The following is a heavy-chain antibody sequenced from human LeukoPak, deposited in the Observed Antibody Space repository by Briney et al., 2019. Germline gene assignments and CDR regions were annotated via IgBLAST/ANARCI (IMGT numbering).Heavy chain of an antibody. V-gene: IGHV3-23*01. Sequence: NPGGSLRLSCAASGFTFSNYAMSWVRQAPGKGLEWVSVVSGSGGSTYYADSVKGRFTISRDNSKNTLYLQMSSLRAEDTAVYYCAKSLLRYFDWYFDYWGQGTLVTVSS. J-gene: IGHJ4*02. CDR3: AKSLLRYFDWYFDY. CDR1: GFTFSNYA. D-gene: IGHD3-9*01. CDR2: VSGSGGST.